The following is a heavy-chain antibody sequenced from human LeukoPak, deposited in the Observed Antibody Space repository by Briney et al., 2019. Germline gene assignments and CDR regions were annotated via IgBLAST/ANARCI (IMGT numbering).Heavy chain of an antibody. CDR1: GFTFSSYE. D-gene: IGHD5-18*01. V-gene: IGHV3-48*03. Sequence: PGGSLRLSCAASGFTFSSYEMNWVRQAPGKGLQWLSYITSGGSTIYYADSVKGRFTVSRDNAKTSLYLQMNSLRAEDTAVYYCARVKRDTAIVFDFWGQGTLVTVSS. CDR3: ARVKRDTAIVFDF. J-gene: IGHJ4*02. CDR2: ITSGGSTI.